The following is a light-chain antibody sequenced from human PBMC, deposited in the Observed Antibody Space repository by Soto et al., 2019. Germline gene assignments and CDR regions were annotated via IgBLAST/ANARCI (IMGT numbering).Light chain of an antibody. V-gene: IGKV1-5*03. J-gene: IGKJ2*01. CDR1: QSISSW. CDR3: QQYNSYT. Sequence: DIQMTQSPSTLSASVGDRVTITCRASQSISSWLAWYQQKPGKAPKLLIYRASTLESGVPSRVSGSGSGTEFTLTISGLQPDDFATYYCQQYNSYTFGQGTTLEIK. CDR2: RAS.